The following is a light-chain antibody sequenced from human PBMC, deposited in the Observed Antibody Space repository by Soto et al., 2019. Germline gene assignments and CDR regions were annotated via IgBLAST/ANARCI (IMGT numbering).Light chain of an antibody. CDR2: DAS. V-gene: IGKV3-11*01. CDR3: HQRSSWPRGT. J-gene: IGKJ1*01. CDR1: QSVSSY. Sequence: EIVFTQSPATLSLSPGERATLSCRASQSVSSYLAWYQQKPGQGPRLLIYDASNRATGVSARFSGSGSGTDFTLTISSLEPEDFAVYYCHQRSSWPRGTFGQGTKVDI.